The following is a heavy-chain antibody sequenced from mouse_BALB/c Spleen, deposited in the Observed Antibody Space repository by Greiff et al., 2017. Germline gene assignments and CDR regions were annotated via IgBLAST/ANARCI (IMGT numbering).Heavy chain of an antibody. J-gene: IGHJ2*01. V-gene: IGHV1-69*02. CDR1: GYTFTSYW. Sequence: VQLQQPGAELVRPGASVKLSCKASGYTFTSYWINWVKQRPGQGLEWIGNIYPSDSYTNYNQKFKDKATLTVDKSSSTAYMQLSSPTSEDSAVYYCTRSGWDFDYWGQGTTLTVSS. CDR2: IYPSDSYT. D-gene: IGHD1-1*02. CDR3: TRSGWDFDY.